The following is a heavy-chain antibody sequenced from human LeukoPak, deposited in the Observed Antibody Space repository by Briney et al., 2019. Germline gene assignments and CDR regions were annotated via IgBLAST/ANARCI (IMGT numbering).Heavy chain of an antibody. V-gene: IGHV1-46*02. Sequence: ASVKVSCKPSGYTFNTYYIHWVRQAPGQGLEWMGIINPSGGSTTYAQKFQGRVTMTRDTSTTTVYMELNNLKSEDTAVYYCARDGSPARFDYWGHGTLVTVSS. J-gene: IGHJ4*01. CDR2: INPSGGST. CDR3: ARDGSPARFDY. D-gene: IGHD6-13*01. CDR1: GYTFNTYY.